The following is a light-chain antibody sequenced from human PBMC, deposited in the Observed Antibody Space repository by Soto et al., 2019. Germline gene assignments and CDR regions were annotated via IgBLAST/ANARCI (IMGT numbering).Light chain of an antibody. CDR2: KAS. CDR1: QNINGW. CDR3: LQYNVYPLS. J-gene: IGKJ4*01. V-gene: IGKV1-5*03. Sequence: DIQMTQSPSTLSASVGDRVTITCRASQNINGWLAWYQQRPGKGPNLLIHKASTLEVGVPSRFSASASGIEFTLTISSLQPDDFAVYFCLQYNVYPLSFGGGTKVDIK.